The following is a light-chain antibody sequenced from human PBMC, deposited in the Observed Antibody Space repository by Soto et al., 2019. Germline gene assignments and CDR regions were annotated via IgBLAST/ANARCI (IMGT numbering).Light chain of an antibody. CDR3: QQYNNWPPET. CDR2: WAS. J-gene: IGKJ1*01. V-gene: IGKV4-1*01. CDR1: QSVLYNSDNKNY. Sequence: DIVMTQSPDSLAVSLGERATINCKSSQSVLYNSDNKNYLAWYQQKPGQPPKVLIYWASTRESGVPDRFSGSGSGTDFTLTISGLQAEDVAVYYCQQYNNWPPETFGQGTKVDIK.